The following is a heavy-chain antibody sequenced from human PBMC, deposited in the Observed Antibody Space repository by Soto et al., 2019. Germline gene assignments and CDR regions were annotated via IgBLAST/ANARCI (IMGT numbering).Heavy chain of an antibody. CDR2: ISYDGSNK. CDR3: AGSYCSGGSCPAGPLDY. V-gene: IGHV3-30-3*01. Sequence: GGSLRLSCAASGFTFSSYAMHWVRQAPGKGLEWVAVISYDGSNKYYADSVKGRFTISRDNSKNTLYLQMNSLRAEDTAVYYCAGSYCSGGSCPAGPLDYWGQGTLVTVSS. J-gene: IGHJ4*02. CDR1: GFTFSSYA. D-gene: IGHD2-15*01.